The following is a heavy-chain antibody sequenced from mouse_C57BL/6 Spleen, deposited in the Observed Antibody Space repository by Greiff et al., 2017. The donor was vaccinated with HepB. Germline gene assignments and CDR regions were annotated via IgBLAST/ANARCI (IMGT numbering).Heavy chain of an antibody. J-gene: IGHJ2*01. D-gene: IGHD2-5*01. CDR2: INYDGSST. V-gene: IGHV5-16*01. CDR1: GFTFSDYY. Sequence: EVHLVESEGGLVQPGSSMKLSCTASGFTFSDYYMAWVRQVPEKGLEWVANINYDGSSTYYLDSLKSRFIISRDNAKNILYLQMSSLKSEDTATYYCAREAYYSNPYYFDYWGQGTTLTVSS. CDR3: AREAYYSNPYYFDY.